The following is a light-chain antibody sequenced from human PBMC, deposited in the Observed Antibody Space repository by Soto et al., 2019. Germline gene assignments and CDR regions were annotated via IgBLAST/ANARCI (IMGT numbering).Light chain of an antibody. CDR3: QQYGRSPLT. Sequence: DIVLTQSPGTLSLSPGERATLSCRASQSVTSNYLAWYQQKPGQAPRLLIYGASSRVTGIPDRFGGSGSGTDFTLTISRLEPEDVAVYYCQQYGRSPLTFGGGTKVEIK. J-gene: IGKJ4*01. V-gene: IGKV3-20*01. CDR1: QSVTSNY. CDR2: GAS.